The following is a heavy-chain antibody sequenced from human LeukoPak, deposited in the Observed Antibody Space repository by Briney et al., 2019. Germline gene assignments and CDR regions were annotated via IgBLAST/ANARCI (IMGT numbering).Heavy chain of an antibody. CDR1: GFTFSSYW. CDR2: ISWDGGST. V-gene: IGHV3-43D*03. J-gene: IGHJ1*01. CDR3: AKDGDGEIQH. D-gene: IGHD2-21*02. Sequence: GGSLRLSCAASGFTFSSYWMYWVRQAPGKGLEWVSLISWDGGSTYYADSVKGRFTISRDNSKNSLYLQMNSLRAEDTALYYCAKDGDGEIQHWGRGTLVTVSS.